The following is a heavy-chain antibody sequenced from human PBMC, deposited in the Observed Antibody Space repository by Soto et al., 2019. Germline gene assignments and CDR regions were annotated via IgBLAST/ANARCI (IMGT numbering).Heavy chain of an antibody. Sequence: QVLLVQSGAEVKKPGSSVKVSCKASGGAFSRYAISCVRQSPGQGLEGVGGIFPMYGTPVYAQKLQGRVTLTAEEATTTDYMELSGLRYEGTDFYYCARDAEYQILECAALDIWGQGTRVTVSS. J-gene: IGHJ3*02. CDR1: GGAFSRYA. CDR2: IFPMYGTP. D-gene: IGHD6-6*01. V-gene: IGHV1-69*01. CDR3: ARDAEYQILECAALDI.